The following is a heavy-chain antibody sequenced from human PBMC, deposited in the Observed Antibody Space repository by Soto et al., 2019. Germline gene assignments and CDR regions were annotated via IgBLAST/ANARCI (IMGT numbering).Heavy chain of an antibody. D-gene: IGHD1-26*01. CDR1: GGSISSSSYY. CDR3: ARYRGGSFYFDY. CDR2: IYYSGST. V-gene: IGHV4-61*05. Sequence: PSETLSLTCTVSGGSISSSSYYWGWIRQPPGKGLEWIGYIYYSGSTNYNPSLKSRVTISVDTSKNQFSLKLSSVTAADTAVYYCARYRGGSFYFDYWGKGTLVTVSS. J-gene: IGHJ4*02.